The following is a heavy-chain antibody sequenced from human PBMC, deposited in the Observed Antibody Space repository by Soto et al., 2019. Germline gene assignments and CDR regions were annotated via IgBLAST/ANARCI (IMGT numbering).Heavy chain of an antibody. J-gene: IGHJ3*02. CDR1: GYTFTSYA. Sequence: QVQLVQSGAEVKKPGASVKVACKASGYTFTSYAMHWVRQAPGQRLEWMGWINAGNGNTKYSQKFQGRVTITRDTSASTAYTELSSLRSEDTAVYYCARERITMIVGTRAFDIWGQGTMVTVSS. CDR3: ARERITMIVGTRAFDI. D-gene: IGHD3-22*01. CDR2: INAGNGNT. V-gene: IGHV1-3*01.